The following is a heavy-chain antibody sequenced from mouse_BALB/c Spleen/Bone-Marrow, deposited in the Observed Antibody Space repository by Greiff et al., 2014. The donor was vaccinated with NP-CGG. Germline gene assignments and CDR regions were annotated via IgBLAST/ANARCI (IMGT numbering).Heavy chain of an antibody. V-gene: IGHV1-5*01. D-gene: IGHD2-10*02. CDR3: TFLVKEDFAY. CDR1: GYSFTSYW. CDR2: FYPGNSDT. J-gene: IGHJ3*01. Sequence: VQLQQSGTVLARPGASAKMSCKASGYSFTSYWMHWVKQRPGQGPEWIGAFYPGNSDTTYNQKFKGKAKLTAVTSASTAYMELSSLTNEDSAVYYCTFLVKEDFAYWGQGTLVTVSA.